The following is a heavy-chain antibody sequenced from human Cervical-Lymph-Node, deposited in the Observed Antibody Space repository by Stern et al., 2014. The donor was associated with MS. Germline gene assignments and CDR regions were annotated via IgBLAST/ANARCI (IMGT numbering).Heavy chain of an antibody. D-gene: IGHD3-9*01. V-gene: IGHV4-4*02. CDR3: ASRTLTFPYYFDS. CDR2: VYNNGYA. J-gene: IGHJ4*02. CDR1: GGSILRTDW. Sequence: QVQLQESGPGLVKPSGTLSLTCAVSGGSILRTDWWSWVRQPPGKGLEWIGEVYNNGYANYNPSLKNSDTISVDQSQNQFSLNLTSVTAADTALYYCASRTLTFPYYFDSWGQGTLVTVSS.